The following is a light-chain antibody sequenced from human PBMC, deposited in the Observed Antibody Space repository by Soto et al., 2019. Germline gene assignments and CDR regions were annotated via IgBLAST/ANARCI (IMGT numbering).Light chain of an antibody. Sequence: DIQMTQSPSSLSPNVGDRVTITCRASQGIIDYVAWFQQKPGKAPKLLIYAASTPQSGVPSQFSGSGSGTDFPLTISSLQPEDVATYYCQKYNTAPQTFGQGTKVEIK. CDR2: AAS. CDR1: QGIIDY. CDR3: QKYNTAPQT. J-gene: IGKJ1*01. V-gene: IGKV1-27*01.